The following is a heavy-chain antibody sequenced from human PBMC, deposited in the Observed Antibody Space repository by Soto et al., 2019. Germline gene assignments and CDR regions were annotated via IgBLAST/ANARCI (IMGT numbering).Heavy chain of an antibody. J-gene: IGHJ5*02. CDR2: IYYSGST. V-gene: IGHV4-30-4*01. CDR1: GGSISSGDYY. CDR3: ARVLRGWFDP. Sequence: PSETLSLTCTVSGGSISSGDYYWSWIRQPPGKGLEWIGYIYYSGSTFYNPSLKNRVTISLDTSKIQFSLKLSSVTAADTAVYYCARVLRGWFDPWGQGTPVTVSS.